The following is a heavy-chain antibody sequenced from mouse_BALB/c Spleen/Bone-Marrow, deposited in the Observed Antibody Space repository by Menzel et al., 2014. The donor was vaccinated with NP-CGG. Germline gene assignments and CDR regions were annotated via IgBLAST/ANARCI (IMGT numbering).Heavy chain of an antibody. CDR3: TTSRGYNWFAY. V-gene: IGHV1S16*01. CDR2: INPSNGGA. J-gene: IGHJ3*01. Sequence: VKLQESGAELVKPGASVKLSCKASGYTFTSYYMYLVKQRPGQGLEWIGEINPSNGGADFNEKFKIKATLTVDKSSSTAYMQLSSLTSEDSAVYYCTTSRGYNWFAYWGQGTLVTVSA. D-gene: IGHD2-2*01. CDR1: GYTFTSYY.